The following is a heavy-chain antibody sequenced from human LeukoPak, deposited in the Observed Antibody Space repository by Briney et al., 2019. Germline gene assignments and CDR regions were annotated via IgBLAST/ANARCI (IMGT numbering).Heavy chain of an antibody. J-gene: IGHJ6*02. D-gene: IGHD6-19*01. CDR1: GFTFSNYS. V-gene: IGHV3-21*04. CDR2: ISSSTIYI. Sequence: GGSLRLSCAASGFTFSNYSMNWVRQAPGKGLEWVSSISSSTIYIYYADSVKGRFTISRDNAKNSLYLQMNSLRAEDTAVYYCAKDRAIAVAGTYFYYYGMDVWGQGTTVTVSS. CDR3: AKDRAIAVAGTYFYYYGMDV.